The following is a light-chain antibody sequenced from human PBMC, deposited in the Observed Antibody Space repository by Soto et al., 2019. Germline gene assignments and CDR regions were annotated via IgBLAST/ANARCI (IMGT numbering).Light chain of an antibody. CDR1: QSVSNSY. J-gene: IGKJ2*01. V-gene: IGKV3-20*01. CDR2: HAS. CDR3: QQYGSSPVT. Sequence: EIVLTQSPGTLSLSPGERATLSCRASQSVSNSYLDWYQQKPGQAPRLLIYHASSRATGIPARFSGSGSGTDFTLTISRLEPEDFAVYYCQQYGSSPVTFGQGTKLESK.